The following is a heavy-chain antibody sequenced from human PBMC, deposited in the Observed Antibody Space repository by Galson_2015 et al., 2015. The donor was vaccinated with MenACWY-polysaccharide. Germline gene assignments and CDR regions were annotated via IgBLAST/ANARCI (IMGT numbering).Heavy chain of an antibody. V-gene: IGHV2-26*01. CDR3: ARILRSRAGRSYFDY. CDR2: IFSNDET. D-gene: IGHD1-1*01. Sequence: PALVKPTQTLTLTCTVSGFSLSPDRMGVGWIRQPPGKALEWLAHIFSNDETFYSSSLKTRLTISRDTSESQVVLNMTNMDPVDTATYYWARILRSRAGRSYFDYWG. CDR1: GFSLSPDRMG. J-gene: IGHJ4*01.